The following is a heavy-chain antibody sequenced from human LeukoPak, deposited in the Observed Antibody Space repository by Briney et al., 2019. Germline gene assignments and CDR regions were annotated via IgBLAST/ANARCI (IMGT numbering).Heavy chain of an antibody. Sequence: PGGSLRLSCAASGFTFSSYAMSWVRQAPGKGLEWVSAISGSGGSTYYADSVKGRFTISRDNSKNTLYLQMNSLRAEDTAVYYCAKDEAYSGSYPTIFDYWGQGTLVTVSS. D-gene: IGHD1-26*01. CDR3: AKDEAYSGSYPTIFDY. J-gene: IGHJ4*02. V-gene: IGHV3-23*01. CDR1: GFTFSSYA. CDR2: ISGSGGST.